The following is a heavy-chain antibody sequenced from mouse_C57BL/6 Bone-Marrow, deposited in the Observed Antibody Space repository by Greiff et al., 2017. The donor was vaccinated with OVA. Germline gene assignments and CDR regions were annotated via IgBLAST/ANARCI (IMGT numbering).Heavy chain of an antibody. D-gene: IGHD1-2*01. Sequence: EVQLQQSGAELVRPGASVKLSCTASGFNIKDDYMHWVKQRPEQGLEWIGWIDPENGDTEYASKFQGKATITADTSSNTAYLHLSSLTSEDTAVYYCTTGYRWYFDVWGTGTTVTVSS. V-gene: IGHV14-4*01. CDR3: TTGYRWYFDV. CDR1: GFNIKDDY. J-gene: IGHJ1*03. CDR2: IDPENGDT.